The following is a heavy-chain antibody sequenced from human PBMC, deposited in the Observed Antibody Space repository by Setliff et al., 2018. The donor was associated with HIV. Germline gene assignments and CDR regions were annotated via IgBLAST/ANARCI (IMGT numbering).Heavy chain of an antibody. Sequence: GGSLRLSCAGSGFTVSSSYMAWVRQAPGKGLEWVSVIYSDGNTFYADSVKGRFSISRDNSKNTLSLQMNSLRSEDTALYYCARHEAECFDNKCYAGLRGAWGQGTLVTVSS. D-gene: IGHD2-15*01. CDR2: IYSDGNT. CDR1: GFTVSSSY. J-gene: IGHJ4*02. CDR3: ARHEAECFDNKCYAGLRGA. V-gene: IGHV3-66*02.